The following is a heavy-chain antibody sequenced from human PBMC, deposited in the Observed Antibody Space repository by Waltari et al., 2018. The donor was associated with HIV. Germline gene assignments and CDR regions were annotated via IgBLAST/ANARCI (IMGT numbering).Heavy chain of an antibody. Sequence: QGRLVQSGAEVREPGASVKVSCKALGYTFADNDINWIRRASSWGLEWLGWVKLEGGEAGFGLTFQRTLNVTRDTSAHIVYLQSSKLESKDTALYYCSLGRRSALFGDDWGQGTLVTV. CDR2: VKLEGGEA. CDR3: SLGRRSALFGDD. V-gene: IGHV1-8*01. J-gene: IGHJ4*02. CDR1: GYTFADND. D-gene: IGHD3-3*01.